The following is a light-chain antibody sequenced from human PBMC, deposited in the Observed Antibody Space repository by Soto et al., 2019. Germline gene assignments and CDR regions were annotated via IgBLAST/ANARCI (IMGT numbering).Light chain of an antibody. Sequence: QSVLTQPPSASGSPGQSVTISCTGTSSDVGGYNYVSWYQQHPGKAPKLMIYEVSERPSGVPDRFSGSKSSNTASLTVSGLQAEDEADYYCRSYAGSNNFVFXTGTKVTVL. CDR1: SSDVGGYNY. J-gene: IGLJ1*01. V-gene: IGLV2-8*01. CDR2: EVS. CDR3: RSYAGSNNFV.